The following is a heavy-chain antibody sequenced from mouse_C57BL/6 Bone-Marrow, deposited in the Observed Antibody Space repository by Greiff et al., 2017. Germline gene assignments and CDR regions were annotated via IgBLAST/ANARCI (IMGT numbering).Heavy chain of an antibody. Sequence: VKLVESGPGLVQPSQSLSITCTVSGFSLTSYGVHWVRQSPGKGLEWLGVIWRGGSTDYNAAFMSRLSITKDNSKSQVFFKMNSLQADVTAIYYCAKSLITTVVAPPYWGQGTLVTVSA. J-gene: IGHJ3*01. CDR2: IWRGGST. D-gene: IGHD1-1*01. CDR3: AKSLITTVVAPPY. V-gene: IGHV2-5*01. CDR1: GFSLTSYG.